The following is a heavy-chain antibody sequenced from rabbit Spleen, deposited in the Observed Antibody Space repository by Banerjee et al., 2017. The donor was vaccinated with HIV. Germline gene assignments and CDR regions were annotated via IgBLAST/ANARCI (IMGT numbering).Heavy chain of an antibody. J-gene: IGHJ6*01. CDR3: AGYTGNSYVFGMDL. CDR2: IYTSSGST. Sequence: QSLEESGGDLVKPGASLTLTCKASGLDFSSNYWICWVRQAPGKGLDWIACIYTSSGSTYYASWAKGRFTITRSTSLNTVSLQMNSLTAADTATYFCAGYTGNSYVFGMDLWGPGTLVTVS. D-gene: IGHD8-1*01. V-gene: IGHV1S43*01. CDR1: GLDFSSNYW.